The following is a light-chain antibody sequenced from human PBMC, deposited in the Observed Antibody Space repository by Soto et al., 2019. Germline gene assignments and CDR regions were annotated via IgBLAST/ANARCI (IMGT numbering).Light chain of an antibody. CDR2: AAS. Sequence: EIVLTQSPGTLSLSPGERATLSCRASQSVSSTFLAWYQQNPGQAPRLLIYAASRRATGIPDRFSGSGSGTDFTLTIGRLEPEDFAVYYCQQYGSSVFSFGPGTKVDIK. CDR1: QSVSSTF. V-gene: IGKV3-20*01. CDR3: QQYGSSVFS. J-gene: IGKJ3*01.